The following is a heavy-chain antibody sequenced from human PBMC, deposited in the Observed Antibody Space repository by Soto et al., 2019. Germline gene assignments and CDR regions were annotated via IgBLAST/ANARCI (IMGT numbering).Heavy chain of an antibody. V-gene: IGHV1-18*01. CDR1: GYTFTSCG. D-gene: IGHD3-22*01. CDR2: ISAYNGNT. Sequence: ASVKVSCKASGYTFTSCGINWVRQAPGQGLEWMGWISAYNGNTNYAEKLQDRVTMTTDTSTTTAYMELRSLRSDDTAVYYCARGPYYYDSSGYYYFDYWGQG. CDR3: ARGPYYYDSSGYYYFDY. J-gene: IGHJ4*02.